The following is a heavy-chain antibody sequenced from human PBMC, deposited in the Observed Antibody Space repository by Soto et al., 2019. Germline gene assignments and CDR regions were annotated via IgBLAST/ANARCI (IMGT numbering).Heavy chain of an antibody. J-gene: IGHJ4*02. CDR2: IAVGSGHT. CDR3: AADAAAWQQLVPSNY. CDR1: GFTFPSPA. V-gene: IGHV1-58*01. D-gene: IGHD6-13*01. Sequence: SVKVSGKASGFTFPSPAVQWVRQARGQRLEGIGWIAVGSGHTDYAQKFQERVTITRDMSTSTVYMELRSLRSEDTAVYFCAADAAAWQQLVPSNYWGQGTLVTVSS.